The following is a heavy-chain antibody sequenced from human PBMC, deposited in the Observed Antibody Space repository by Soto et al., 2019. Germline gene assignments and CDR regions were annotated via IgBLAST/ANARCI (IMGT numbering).Heavy chain of an antibody. CDR2: INHSGST. CDR3: ARSRSHSKIYCSGGSCYSGSRYFDY. Sequence: SETLSLTCAVYGGSFSGYYWSWIRQPPGKGLEWIGEINHSGSTNYNPSLKSRVTISVDTSKNQFSLKLSSVTAADTAVYYCARSRSHSKIYCSGGSCYSGSRYFDYWGQGTLVTVSS. J-gene: IGHJ4*02. CDR1: GGSFSGYY. V-gene: IGHV4-34*01. D-gene: IGHD2-15*01.